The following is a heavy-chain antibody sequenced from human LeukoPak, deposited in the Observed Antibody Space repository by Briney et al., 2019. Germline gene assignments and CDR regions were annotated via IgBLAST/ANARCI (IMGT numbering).Heavy chain of an antibody. D-gene: IGHD3-3*01. CDR1: GGSISSGSYY. J-gene: IGHJ5*02. Sequence: SQTLSLTCTVSGGSISSGSYYWSWIRQPAGKELEWIGRIYTSGSTNYNPSLKSRVTISVDPSNNQFSLKLSSVTAADTAVYYCARDPYYDFWSGGFDPWGQGTLVTVSS. V-gene: IGHV4-61*02. CDR3: ARDPYYDFWSGGFDP. CDR2: IYTSGST.